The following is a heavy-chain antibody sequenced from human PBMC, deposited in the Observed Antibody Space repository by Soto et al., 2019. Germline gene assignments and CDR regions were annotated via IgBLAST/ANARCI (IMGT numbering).Heavy chain of an antibody. V-gene: IGHV3-23*01. Sequence: EGSLRLSCAASGFTFSSYAMSWVRQAPGKGREWVSAISGSGGSTYYADSVQGRFTIYRDNSKNTLYLQINSLRAEDTAVYYCAKDLVGSFDLWGRGTLVTVSS. CDR1: GFTFSSYA. CDR2: ISGSGGST. D-gene: IGHD3-10*01. CDR3: AKDLVGSFDL. J-gene: IGHJ2*01.